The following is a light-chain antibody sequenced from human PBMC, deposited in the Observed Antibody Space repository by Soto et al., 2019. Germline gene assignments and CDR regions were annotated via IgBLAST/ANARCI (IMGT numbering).Light chain of an antibody. J-gene: IGKJ1*01. CDR1: QSISDY. Sequence: DIQMTQSPSTLSASVGDRVPITCRARQSISDYLAWYQQKPGKAPRLLIYRASTLQGGVPSRFGGSGSGTEFTLTISSLQPDDCATYYCQQYDNNWTFGQGTKVDIK. CDR3: QQYDNNWT. V-gene: IGKV1-5*03. CDR2: RAS.